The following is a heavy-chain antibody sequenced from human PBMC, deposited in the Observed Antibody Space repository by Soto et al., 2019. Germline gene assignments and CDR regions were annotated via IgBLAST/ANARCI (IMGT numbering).Heavy chain of an antibody. J-gene: IGHJ4*02. Sequence: QVRLQESCPGLLKPSETLSLTCTVSGGSINTSYWSWVRQPAGKGLEWIGRIFSSGSTSFNPSLERRVAMSVATSQNHFSLNWSPGTVADMAVYYCAREGSYSAYTFAHGIQLWSFDFWVQGALVTVSS. CDR1: GGSINTSY. V-gene: IGHV4-4*07. CDR3: AREGSYSAYTFAHGIQLWSFDF. CDR2: IFSSGST. D-gene: IGHD5-18*01.